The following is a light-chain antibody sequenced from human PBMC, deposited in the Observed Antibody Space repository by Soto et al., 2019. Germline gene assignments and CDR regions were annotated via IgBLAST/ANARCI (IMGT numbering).Light chain of an antibody. CDR2: SAS. Sequence: EIVMTQSPATLSLSPGERATLSCRASQSVSSSYLSWYQQKPGQAPRLLIYSASIRATGIPARFSGSGSGTNFTLTIISLQPEDFAVYYCQQDYSLPYTFGQGTKLEMK. J-gene: IGKJ2*01. CDR1: QSVSSSY. V-gene: IGKV3D-7*01. CDR3: QQDYSLPYT.